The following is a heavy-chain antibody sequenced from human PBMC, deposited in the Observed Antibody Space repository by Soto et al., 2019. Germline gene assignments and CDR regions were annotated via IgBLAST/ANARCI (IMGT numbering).Heavy chain of an antibody. V-gene: IGHV2-5*02. CDR1: GFSLSTSGVG. CDR3: AHRGYCISPSCAPSGWFDP. CDR2: IYWDDDK. Sequence: QITLKESGPTLVKPTQTLTLTCTFSGFSLSTSGVGVGWIRQPPGKALEWLALIYWDDDKRYSPSLKSRLTITKDTSKNQVVLTMTNMDPVDTATYYCAHRGYCISPSCAPSGWFDPWGQGTLVTVSS. J-gene: IGHJ5*02. D-gene: IGHD2-2*01.